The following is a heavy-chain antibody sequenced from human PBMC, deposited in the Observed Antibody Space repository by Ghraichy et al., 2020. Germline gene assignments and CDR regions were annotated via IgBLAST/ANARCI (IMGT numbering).Heavy chain of an antibody. CDR1: GDSISSGSYY. CDR3: ARPSLSIAARVAFDI. D-gene: IGHD6-6*01. CDR2: IHYSGST. Sequence: SETLSLTCTVSGDSISSGSYYWVWIRQPPGKGLEWIGSIHYSGSTYYNPSLKSRVTISVDTSKNQFSLRLTSVTAADTAVYYCARPSLSIAARVAFDIWGQGTMVTVSS. J-gene: IGHJ3*02. V-gene: IGHV4-39*01.